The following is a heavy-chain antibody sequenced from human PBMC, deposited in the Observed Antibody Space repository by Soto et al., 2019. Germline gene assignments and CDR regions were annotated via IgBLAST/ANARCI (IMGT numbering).Heavy chain of an antibody. CDR2: INPNSGGT. CDR1: GYTFTGYY. Sequence: GASVKVSCKASGYTFTGYYMHWVRQAPGQGLEWMGWINPNSGGTNYAQKFQGRVTMTRDTSISTAYMELSRLRSEDTAVYYCARDLEMATTIFDYWGQGTMVTVPS. J-gene: IGHJ4*02. CDR3: ARDLEMATTIFDY. D-gene: IGHD5-12*01. V-gene: IGHV1-2*02.